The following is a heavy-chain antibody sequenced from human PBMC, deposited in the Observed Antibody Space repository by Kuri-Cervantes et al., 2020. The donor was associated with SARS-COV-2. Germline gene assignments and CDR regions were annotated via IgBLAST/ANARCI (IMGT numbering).Heavy chain of an antibody. D-gene: IGHD2-2*02. CDR2: VSHSGST. CDR3: ARHLAQCSSTSCYTIWGGWFDP. Sequence: GSLRPSCAYYGASFSGYYWNWVRQPPGKGLEWIGEVSHSGSTNYNSSLKSRVTMSVDTSTKQFSLNLKSVTAADTAVYYCARHLAQCSSTSCYTIWGGWFDPWGQGTLVTVSS. J-gene: IGHJ5*02. V-gene: IGHV4-34*01. CDR1: GASFSGYY.